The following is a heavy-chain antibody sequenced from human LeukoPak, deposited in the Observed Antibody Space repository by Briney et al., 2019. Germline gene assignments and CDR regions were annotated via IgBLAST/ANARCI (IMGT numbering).Heavy chain of an antibody. CDR1: GGSVKSTPSH. CDR3: ARQLEAMDV. D-gene: IGHD3-3*02. Sequence: PSETLSLTCTVSGGSVKSTPSHWAWVRQPPGKGLERIGSIYYTGGPLHNPSLESRVTMSIDTSTNQVSLKLSSVTAADTAVYYCARQLEAMDVRGQGTTVTVSS. J-gene: IGHJ6*02. CDR2: IYYTGGP. V-gene: IGHV4-39*01.